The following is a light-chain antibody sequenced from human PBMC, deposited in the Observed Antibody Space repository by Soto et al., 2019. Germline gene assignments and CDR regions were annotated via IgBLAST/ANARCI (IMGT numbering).Light chain of an antibody. V-gene: IGLV4-60*03. CDR3: ETWDSNTVV. Sequence: QLVLTQSSSASASLGSSVKLTCTLSSGHSSYIIAWHQQQPGKAPRYLMKLEGSGSYNKGSGVPDRFSGSSSGADRYLTISNLQSEDEADYYCETWDSNTVVLGGGTKLTV. CDR2: LEGSGSY. CDR1: SGHSSYI. J-gene: IGLJ2*01.